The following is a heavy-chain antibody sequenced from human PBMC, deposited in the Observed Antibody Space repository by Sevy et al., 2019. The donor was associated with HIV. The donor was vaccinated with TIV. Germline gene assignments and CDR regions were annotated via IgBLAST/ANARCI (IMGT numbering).Heavy chain of an antibody. Sequence: GGSLRLSCTASGFTVSSNYMSWVRQAPGKGLEWVSVLYSGGSTYYADSVKSRFTISRDNSKNTLYLQMNSLRAEDTAVYYCARVTVRGFDYWGQGTLVTVSS. CDR3: ARVTVRGFDY. D-gene: IGHD3-10*01. V-gene: IGHV3-53*01. CDR2: LYSGGST. CDR1: GFTVSSNY. J-gene: IGHJ4*02.